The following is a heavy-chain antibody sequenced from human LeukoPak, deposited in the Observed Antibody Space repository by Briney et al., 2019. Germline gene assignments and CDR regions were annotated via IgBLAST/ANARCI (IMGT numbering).Heavy chain of an antibody. V-gene: IGHV1-18*01. CDR1: GYTFTSYG. J-gene: IGHJ4*02. D-gene: IGHD3-10*01. Sequence: ASVKVPCRASGYTFTSYGVSWVRQAPGQGLEWMGSISDYNGNTNYAPKFQGRVTVTTDTSTSTAYMELRSLRSDDTAVYYCARGGRWLGELLPFDYWGQGTLVTVSS. CDR2: ISDYNGNT. CDR3: ARGGRWLGELLPFDY.